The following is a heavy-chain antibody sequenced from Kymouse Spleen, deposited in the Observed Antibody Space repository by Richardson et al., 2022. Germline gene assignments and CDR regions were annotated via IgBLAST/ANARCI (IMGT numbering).Heavy chain of an antibody. V-gene: IGHV3-15*01. J-gene: IGHJ3*02. CDR3: TPFDWLPHAFDI. CDR1: GFTFSNAW. CDR2: IKSKTDGGTT. Sequence: EVQLVESGGGLVKPGGSLRLSCAASGFTFSNAWMSWVRQAPGKGLEWVGRIKSKTDGGTTDYAAPVKGRFTISRDDSKNTLYLQMNSLKTEDTAVYYCTPFDWLPHAFDIWGQGTMVTVSS. D-gene: IGHD3-9*01.